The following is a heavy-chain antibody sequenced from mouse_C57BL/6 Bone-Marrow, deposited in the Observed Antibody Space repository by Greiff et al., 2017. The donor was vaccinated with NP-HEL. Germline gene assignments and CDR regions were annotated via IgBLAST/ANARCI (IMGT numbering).Heavy chain of an antibody. J-gene: IGHJ1*03. V-gene: IGHV5-6*01. CDR2: ISSGGSYT. D-gene: IGHD2-12*01. CDR3: ARHWAIVTTWDWYFGV. Sequence: EVMLVESGGDLVKPGGSLKLSCAASGFTFSSYGMSWVRQTPDKRLEWVATISSGGSYTYYPDSVKGRFTISRDNAKNTLYLQMSSRKSKDTAMYYCARHWAIVTTWDWYFGVWGTGTTVTVSS. CDR1: GFTFSSYG.